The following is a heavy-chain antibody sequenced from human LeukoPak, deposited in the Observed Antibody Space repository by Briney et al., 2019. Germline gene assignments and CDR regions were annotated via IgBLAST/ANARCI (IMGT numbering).Heavy chain of an antibody. CDR1: GGSFSGYY. D-gene: IGHD1-26*01. V-gene: IGHV4-34*01. Sequence: PSETLSLTCAVYGGSFSGYYWSWIRQPPGKGREWIGEINHSGSTNYNPSLKSRVTISVDTSKNQFSLKLSSVTAADTAVYYCARGRVVGATSRYYYYYYYMDVWGKGTTVTVSS. J-gene: IGHJ6*03. CDR3: ARGRVVGATSRYYYYYYYMDV. CDR2: INHSGST.